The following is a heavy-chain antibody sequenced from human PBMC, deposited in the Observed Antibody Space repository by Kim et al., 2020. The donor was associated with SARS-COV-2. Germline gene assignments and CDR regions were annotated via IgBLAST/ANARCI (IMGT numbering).Heavy chain of an antibody. Sequence: GGSLRLSCAASGFTVNSNYMSWVRQAPGKGLEWVSVMYSGGETYYADFVQGRFIISRDNFKNTLFLQMNNLRTEDTALYYCASSVGVRFGATPGYWGQGTLVTVSS. D-gene: IGHD3-10*01. CDR2: MYSGGET. CDR1: GFTVNSNY. V-gene: IGHV3-53*01. J-gene: IGHJ4*02. CDR3: ASSVGVRFGATPGY.